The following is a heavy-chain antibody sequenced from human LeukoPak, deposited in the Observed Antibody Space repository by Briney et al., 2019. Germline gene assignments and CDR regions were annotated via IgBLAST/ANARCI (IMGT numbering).Heavy chain of an antibody. V-gene: IGHV3-30*04. Sequence: GRSLRLSCAASGFTFSSYAMHWVRQAPGKGLEWVAVISYDGSNKYYADSVKGRFTISRDNSKNTLYLQMNSLRAEDTAVYYCAREGYYSDYGFDYWGQGTLVTVSS. CDR3: AREGYYSDYGFDY. CDR1: GFTFSSYA. D-gene: IGHD4-11*01. CDR2: ISYDGSNK. J-gene: IGHJ4*02.